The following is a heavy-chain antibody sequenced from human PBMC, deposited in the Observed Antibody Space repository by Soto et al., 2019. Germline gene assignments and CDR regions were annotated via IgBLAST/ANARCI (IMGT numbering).Heavy chain of an antibody. Sequence: PGGSLRLSCAASGFTFSSYGMHWVRQAPGKGLEWVAVIWYDGSNKYYADSVKGRFTISRDNSKNTLYLQMNSLRAEDTAVYYCARGDVWELLLAGMDVWGQGTTVTVSS. CDR1: GFTFSSYG. D-gene: IGHD1-26*01. CDR3: ARGDVWELLLAGMDV. CDR2: IWYDGSNK. J-gene: IGHJ6*02. V-gene: IGHV3-33*01.